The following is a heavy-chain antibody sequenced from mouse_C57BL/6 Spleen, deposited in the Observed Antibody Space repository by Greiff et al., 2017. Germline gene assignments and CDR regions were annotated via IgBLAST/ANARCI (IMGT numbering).Heavy chain of an antibody. V-gene: IGHV1-53*01. J-gene: IGHJ4*01. CDR1: GYTFTSYW. CDR3: ARACITTVVALYAMDY. D-gene: IGHD1-1*01. CDR2: INPSNGGT. Sequence: QVQLQQPGTELVKPGASVKLSCKASGYTFTSYWMHWVKQRPGQGLEWIGNINPSNGGTNYNEKFKSKATLTVDKSSSTASMQLSSLTSEDSAVYYCARACITTVVALYAMDYWGQGTSVTVSS.